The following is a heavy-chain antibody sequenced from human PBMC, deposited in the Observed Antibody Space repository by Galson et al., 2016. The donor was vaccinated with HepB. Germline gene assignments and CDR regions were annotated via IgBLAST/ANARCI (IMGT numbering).Heavy chain of an antibody. CDR2: IYYVGNT. CDR3: ARHDRLLSGFDP. Sequence: TLSLTCTVSGGSISSNSYYWGWIRQPPGKGLEWIGSIYYVGNTYYNPSLKSRVIISIDTSNNRVSLKLRSVTAADTAVYYCARHDRLLSGFDPWGQGSLVTVS. V-gene: IGHV4-39*01. J-gene: IGHJ5*02. D-gene: IGHD5-12*01. CDR1: GGSISSNSYY.